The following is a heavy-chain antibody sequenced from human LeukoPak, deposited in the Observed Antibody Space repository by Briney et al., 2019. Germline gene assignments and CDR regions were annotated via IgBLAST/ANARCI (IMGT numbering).Heavy chain of an antibody. D-gene: IGHD6-13*01. CDR2: IQYSGTT. CDR3: ARDRAAGTLDF. J-gene: IGHJ4*02. CDR1: SGSIIGYY. V-gene: IGHV4-59*01. Sequence: SETLSLTCTVSSGSIIGYYWAWIRQPPGKGLEWIGYIQYSGTTEYNPSLASQATISVDTAKDQFSLNLRSVTAAGTAVYYCARDRAAGTLDFWGQGTLVTVSS.